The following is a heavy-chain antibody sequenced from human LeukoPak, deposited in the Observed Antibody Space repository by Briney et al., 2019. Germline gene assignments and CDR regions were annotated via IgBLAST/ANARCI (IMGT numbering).Heavy chain of an antibody. CDR3: ARARAHYDYVWGSYRYRFDY. Sequence: PSETLSLTCAVSGGSISSSNWWSWVRQPPGKGLEWIGEIYHSGSTNYNPSLKSRVTISVDTSKNQFSLKLSSVTAADTAVYYCARARAHYDYVWGSYRYRFDYWGQGTLVTVSS. V-gene: IGHV4-4*02. J-gene: IGHJ4*02. D-gene: IGHD3-16*02. CDR2: IYHSGST. CDR1: GGSISSSNW.